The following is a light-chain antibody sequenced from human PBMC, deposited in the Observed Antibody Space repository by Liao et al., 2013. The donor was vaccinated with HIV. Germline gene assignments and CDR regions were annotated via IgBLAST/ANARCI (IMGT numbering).Light chain of an antibody. CDR2: QDS. CDR3: QAWDSSTAEV. J-gene: IGLJ3*02. CDR1: KLVDTY. V-gene: IGLV3-1*01. Sequence: SYDLTQPPSVSVSPGQTATITCSGHKLVDTYACWYQQRPGQSPVLVIYQDSQRPSGIPERFSGSNSGNTATLTISGTQAMDEADYYCQAWDSSTAEVFGGGTKLTVL.